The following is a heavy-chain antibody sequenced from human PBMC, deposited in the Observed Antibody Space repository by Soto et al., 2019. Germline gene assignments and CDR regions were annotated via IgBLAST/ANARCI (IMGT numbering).Heavy chain of an antibody. Sequence: GGSLRLSCAASGFTFSSYGMHWVRQAPGKGLEWVAVISYDGSNKYYADSVKGRFTISRDNSKNTLYLKMNSLRVEDTAVYYCAKDGYSSSSPFDYGGQGTLATVPS. V-gene: IGHV3-30*18. D-gene: IGHD6-6*01. CDR3: AKDGYSSSSPFDY. J-gene: IGHJ4*02. CDR1: GFTFSSYG. CDR2: ISYDGSNK.